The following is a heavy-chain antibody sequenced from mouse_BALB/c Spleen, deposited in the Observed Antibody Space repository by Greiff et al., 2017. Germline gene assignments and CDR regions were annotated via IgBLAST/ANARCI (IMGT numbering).Heavy chain of an antibody. D-gene: IGHD4-1*01. CDR1: GFTFSSYG. Sequence: EVQGVESGGGLVQPGGSLKLSCAASGFTFSSYGMSWVRQTPDKRLELVATINSNGGSTYYPDSVKGRFTISRDNAKNTLYLQMSSLKSEDTDMYYCAREGELGRRGYAMDYWGQGTSVTVSS. V-gene: IGHV5-6-3*01. J-gene: IGHJ4*01. CDR2: INSNGGST. CDR3: AREGELGRRGYAMDY.